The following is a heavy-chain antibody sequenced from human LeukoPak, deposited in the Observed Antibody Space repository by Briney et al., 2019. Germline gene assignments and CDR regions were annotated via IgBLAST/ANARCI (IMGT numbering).Heavy chain of an antibody. CDR3: ARADYGSGSGRSSRLRGAFDI. CDR2: IWDDGSEK. J-gene: IGHJ3*02. CDR1: GFTFSSYG. Sequence: GTSLRLSCAASGFTFSSYGMHWVRQAPGKGLEWVAVIWDDGSEKYYADSVKGRFSISRDNSENTLSLQMNSLRAEDTAVYYCARADYGSGSGRSSRLRGAFDIWGQGTMVTVSS. D-gene: IGHD3-10*01. V-gene: IGHV3-33*01.